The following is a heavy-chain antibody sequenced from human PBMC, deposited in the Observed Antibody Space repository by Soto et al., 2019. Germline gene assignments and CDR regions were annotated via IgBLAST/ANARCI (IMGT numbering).Heavy chain of an antibody. CDR1: GYTFTGCY. J-gene: IGHJ4*02. Sequence: QVQLVQSGAEVKKSGASVKVSCKASGYTFTGCYIHWVRQAPGQGLEWMGEISPNSGGTKYAQKFQGRVTMTRDTSISTVYMELSNLSPDDTAVYYCGRGRSGELVVFYWGQGTLVTVYS. CDR3: GRGRSGELVVFY. V-gene: IGHV1-2*02. CDR2: ISPNSGGT. D-gene: IGHD1-7*01.